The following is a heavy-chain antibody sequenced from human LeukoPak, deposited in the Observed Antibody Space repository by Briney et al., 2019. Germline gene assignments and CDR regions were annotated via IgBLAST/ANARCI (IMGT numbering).Heavy chain of an antibody. V-gene: IGHV3-21*01. CDR3: ARTANFAAGYYIDY. D-gene: IGHD6-13*01. J-gene: IGHJ4*03. Sequence: PGGSLRLSCAASGFTFSSYTMNWVRQAPGKGLEWVSSISGSSRHKYYADSVKGRFTISRDNAKNSLYLQMNSLRAEDTAVYYCARTANFAAGYYIDYWGPGTVVTVSS. CDR1: GFTFSSYT. CDR2: ISGSSRHK.